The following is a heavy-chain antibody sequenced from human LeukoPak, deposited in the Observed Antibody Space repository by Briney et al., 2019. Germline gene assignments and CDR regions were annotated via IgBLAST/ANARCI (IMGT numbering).Heavy chain of an antibody. D-gene: IGHD2-15*01. CDR1: GFTFSSYW. Sequence: QPGGSLRLSCAASGFTFSSYWMSWVRQAPGKGLEWVANIKQDGSEKYYVDSVKGRFTISRDNAKNSLYLQMNSLRAEDTAVYYCASEGYCSGGSCHPDDAFDIWGQGTMVTVSS. CDR3: ASEGYCSGGSCHPDDAFDI. J-gene: IGHJ3*02. CDR2: IKQDGSEK. V-gene: IGHV3-7*01.